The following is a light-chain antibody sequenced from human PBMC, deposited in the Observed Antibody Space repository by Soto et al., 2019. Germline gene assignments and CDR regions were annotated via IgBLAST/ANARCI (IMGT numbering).Light chain of an antibody. CDR3: QQYGYSFWT. CDR2: GAS. CDR1: QSVSSY. V-gene: IGKV3-20*01. J-gene: IGKJ1*01. Sequence: EIVLTQSPGTLSLSPGERATLSCRASQSVSSYLAWYQQKPGQAPRLLIYGASSRATGIPDRFSGSGSGADYTLTTSSLEPEDSAMYYCQQYGYSFWTFGQGTKVDIK.